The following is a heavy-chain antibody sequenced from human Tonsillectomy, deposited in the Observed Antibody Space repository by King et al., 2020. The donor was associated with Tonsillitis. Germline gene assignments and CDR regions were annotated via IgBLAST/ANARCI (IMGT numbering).Heavy chain of an antibody. CDR1: GFTFSRYT. D-gene: IGHD1-26*01. CDR3: AKDDKWEXRVFDD. Sequence: VQLVESGGGLVQPGGSLRLSCAASGFTFSRYTMSWVRQAPGKGLEWVSAISGXGGSTYYADSVRGRFTISRDNSKNTLFLQMNSLKAEDTALYYCAKDDKWEXRVFDDWGQGTLVAXXS. CDR2: ISGXGGST. J-gene: IGHJ4*02. V-gene: IGHV3-23*04.